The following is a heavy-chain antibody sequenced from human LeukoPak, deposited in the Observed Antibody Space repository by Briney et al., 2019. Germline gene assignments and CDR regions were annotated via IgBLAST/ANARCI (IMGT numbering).Heavy chain of an antibody. CDR1: GGSISSHY. CDR2: IYYSGST. CDR3: AREGTSSSWDY. Sequence: SETLSLTCTVSGGSISSHYWSWIRQPPGKGLEWIGYIYYSGSTNYNPSLKSRATISVDTSKNQFSLKLSSVTAADTAVYYCAREGTSSSWDYWGQGTLVTVSS. V-gene: IGHV4-59*11. J-gene: IGHJ4*02. D-gene: IGHD6-6*01.